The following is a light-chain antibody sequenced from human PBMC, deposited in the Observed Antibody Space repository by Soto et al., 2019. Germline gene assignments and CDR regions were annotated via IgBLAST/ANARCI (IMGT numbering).Light chain of an antibody. J-gene: IGLJ1*01. Sequence: QSALTQPPSASGSPGQSVTISCTGTSSDVGGYGYVSWYQQHPGKAPKLMIYEVSKRPSGVPDRFSGSKSGNTASLTVSGLQADDEADYYCSSYAGSNNYVFGTGTKLTVL. CDR3: SSYAGSNNYV. V-gene: IGLV2-8*01. CDR1: SSDVGGYGY. CDR2: EVS.